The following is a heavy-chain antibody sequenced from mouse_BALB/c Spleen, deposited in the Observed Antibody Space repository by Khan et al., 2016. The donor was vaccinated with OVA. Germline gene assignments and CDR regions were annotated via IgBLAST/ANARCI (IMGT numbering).Heavy chain of an antibody. D-gene: IGHD1-1*01. CDR3: ARSNYYVSCLYAMDY. CDR2: IGPGSGST. Sequence: DLVKPGASVKLSCKASGYTFTSYWINWIKQRPGQGLEWIGRIGPGSGSTSYNEMFTGKATLTVDTTSSTAYIQLSSLTSEDSAFYFCARSNYYVSCLYAMDYLGQGTSVTVSS. V-gene: IGHV1S41*01. CDR1: GYTFTSYW. J-gene: IGHJ4*01.